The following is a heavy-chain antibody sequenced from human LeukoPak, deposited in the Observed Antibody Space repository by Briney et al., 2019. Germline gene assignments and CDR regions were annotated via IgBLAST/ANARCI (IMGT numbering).Heavy chain of an antibody. CDR3: AKGDFYGSGRDYYYYMDV. CDR2: ISGSGGRT. J-gene: IGHJ6*03. D-gene: IGHD3-10*01. V-gene: IGHV3-23*01. CDR1: GFTFNNYA. Sequence: GGSLRLSCAASGFTFNNYAMTWVRQAPGKGLEWVSAISGSGGRTYYADSVKGRFTISRDNSKNTLYLQMNSLRAEDTAVYNCAKGDFYGSGRDYYYYMDVWGKGTTVTISS.